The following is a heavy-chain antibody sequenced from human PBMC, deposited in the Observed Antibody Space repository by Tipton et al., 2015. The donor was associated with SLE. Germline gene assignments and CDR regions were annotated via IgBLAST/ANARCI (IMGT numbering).Heavy chain of an antibody. CDR3: ARGVSSGWYVPGY. CDR2: INHSGGP. D-gene: IGHD6-19*01. J-gene: IGHJ4*02. Sequence: LRLSCAVFGGSFSGYYWSWIRQPPGKGLEWIGEINHSGGPNYHPSLKSRVTMSVDTSENQFSLSLSSVTAADTAVYYCARGVSSGWYVPGYWGQGTLVTVSS. V-gene: IGHV4-34*01. CDR1: GGSFSGYY.